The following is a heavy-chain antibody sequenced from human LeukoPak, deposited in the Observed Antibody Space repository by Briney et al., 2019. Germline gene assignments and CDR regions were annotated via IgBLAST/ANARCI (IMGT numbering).Heavy chain of an antibody. Sequence: GGSLRLSCAASGFSFNNYAMTWVRQAPGKGLEWVSVISGGGGSTYYADSVKGRFTISRDNSQNTLYLQMKSLRAADTAVYYCGKIKRASHFWSDLYYWGGWVGPWGQGTL. CDR3: GKIKRASHFWSDLYYWGGWVGP. J-gene: IGHJ5*02. CDR1: GFSFNNYA. D-gene: IGHD3-3*02. CDR2: ISGGGGST. V-gene: IGHV3-23*01.